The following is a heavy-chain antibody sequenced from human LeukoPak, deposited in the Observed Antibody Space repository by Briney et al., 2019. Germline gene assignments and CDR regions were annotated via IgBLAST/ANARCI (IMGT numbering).Heavy chain of an antibody. J-gene: IGHJ4*02. CDR1: AGSISGYY. CDR3: AREKDGHGYNSLGD. V-gene: IGHV4-59*01. D-gene: IGHD5-24*01. CDR2: IYYSGST. Sequence: SETLSLTCTVSAGSISGYYWSWIRQPPGKGLEWIGYIYYSGSTYYSPSLKSRVTMSVDTSKNQFSLKLSSVTAADTAVYYCAREKDGHGYNSLGDWGQGTLVTVSS.